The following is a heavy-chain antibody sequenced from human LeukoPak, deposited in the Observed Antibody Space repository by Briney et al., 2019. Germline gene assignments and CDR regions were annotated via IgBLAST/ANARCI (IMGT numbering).Heavy chain of an antibody. Sequence: ASVTVSCTASEYTFTIYYMHWVRQAPGQGHGWMGIIDPSGGGTSYAQKFQGRVTMTRDTSTYSVYMELSSQRGEDTALYYSARGGGGVAGQLSPDYWGQGTLVTVSP. J-gene: IGHJ4*02. D-gene: IGHD6-19*01. CDR3: ARGGGGVAGQLSPDY. CDR2: IDPSGGGT. CDR1: EYTFTIYY. V-gene: IGHV1-46*01.